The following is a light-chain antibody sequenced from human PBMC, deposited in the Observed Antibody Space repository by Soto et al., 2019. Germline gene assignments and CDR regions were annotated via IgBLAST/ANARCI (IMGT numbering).Light chain of an antibody. V-gene: IGKV1-5*03. CDR1: QAISSW. CDR3: HQYHSFSWT. Sequence: DIQMTQSPSTLSASVGDSVTITCRASQAISSWVAWYQQKPGKAPKLLIYKASRLENGVPSRFSGSGSGTEFTLNITSLQPDDFATYYCHQYHSFSWTFGQGTKVEIK. J-gene: IGKJ1*01. CDR2: KAS.